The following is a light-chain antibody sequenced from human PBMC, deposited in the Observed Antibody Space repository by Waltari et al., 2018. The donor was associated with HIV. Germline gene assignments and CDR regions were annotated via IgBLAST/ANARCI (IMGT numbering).Light chain of an antibody. V-gene: IGLV1-47*01. J-gene: IGLJ1*01. Sequence: QSVLTQPPSASGTPGQRVTISCSGSTSNVGTNFVSWYQHLPGTAPKLLIYRSNQQPSGVPDRFTVSQSGASASLAISGLRSVDEGDYYCATWDGSLGGFYVFGTGTKVSVL. CDR1: TSNVGTNF. CDR3: ATWDGSLGGFYV. CDR2: RSN.